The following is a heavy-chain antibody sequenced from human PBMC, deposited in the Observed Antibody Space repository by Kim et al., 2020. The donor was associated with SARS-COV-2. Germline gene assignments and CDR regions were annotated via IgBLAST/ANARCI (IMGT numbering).Heavy chain of an antibody. J-gene: IGHJ4*02. V-gene: IGHV3-23*03. CDR1: GFTFSSYA. D-gene: IGHD6-13*01. CDR3: AKEGGSSWYEPYYFVY. Sequence: GGSLRLSCAASGFTFSSYAMSWVRQAPGKGLEWVSVIYSGGSSTYYADSVKVRFTISRDNSKITLYLQMNSLRAEDTAVYYFAKEGGSSWYEPYYFVYWGQGTLISVSS. CDR2: IYSGGSST.